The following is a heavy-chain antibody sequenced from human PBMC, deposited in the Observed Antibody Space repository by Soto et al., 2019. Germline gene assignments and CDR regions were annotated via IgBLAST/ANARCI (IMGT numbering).Heavy chain of an antibody. V-gene: IGHV3-7*05. Sequence: EVQLVESGGGLVQPGGSLRLSCAASGFTFSSYWMSWVRQAPGKGLEWVANIKQDGSEKYYVDSVKGRFTISRDNAKNSLYLQMNSLRAEDTAVYYCARVPFGGYNYRVYYYYGMDVWGQGTTVTVSS. D-gene: IGHD5-12*01. CDR3: ARVPFGGYNYRVYYYYGMDV. J-gene: IGHJ6*02. CDR1: GFTFSSYW. CDR2: IKQDGSEK.